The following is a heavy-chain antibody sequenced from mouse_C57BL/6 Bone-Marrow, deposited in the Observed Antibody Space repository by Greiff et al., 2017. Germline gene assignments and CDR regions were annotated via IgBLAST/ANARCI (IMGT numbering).Heavy chain of an antibody. CDR3: AREANHYAMDY. V-gene: IGHV1-50*01. Sequence: QVQLQQPGAELVKPGASVKLSCKASGYTFTSYWMQWVKQRPGPGLEWIGEIDPSDSYTNYNQKFKGKATLTVDTASSTAYMQLSSLTSEDSAVYYCAREANHYAMDYWGQGTSVTVAS. CDR2: IDPSDSYT. J-gene: IGHJ4*01. CDR1: GYTFTSYW. D-gene: IGHD1-1*01.